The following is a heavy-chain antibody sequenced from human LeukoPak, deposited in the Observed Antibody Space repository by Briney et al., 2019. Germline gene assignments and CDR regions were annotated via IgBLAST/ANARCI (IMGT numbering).Heavy chain of an antibody. D-gene: IGHD3-10*01. V-gene: IGHV4-34*01. CDR2: INHSGST. CDR1: GGSFSGYY. J-gene: IGHJ5*02. CDR3: ARGRVQYYFGSGSQGWFDP. Sequence: PSETLSLTCAAYGGSFSGYYWNWIRQSPGMGLEWIGEINHSGSTNYNPSLKRRVTISVDTPKNQFSLRLTSVTAADTAVYYCARGRVQYYFGSGSQGWFDPWGQGTLVTVSS.